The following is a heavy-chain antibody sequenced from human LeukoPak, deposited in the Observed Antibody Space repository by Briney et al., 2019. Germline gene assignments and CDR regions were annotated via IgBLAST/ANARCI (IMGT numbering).Heavy chain of an antibody. CDR1: GFNFNNYA. CDR3: ANHLACGSTSCPPFDY. CDR2: MSYDGTNK. Sequence: GGSLRLSCTVSGFNFNNYAMHWVRQAPGKGLEWLTIMSYDGTNKYYADSVKGRFTVSRDNSKNSLYLQMNSLRAEDTAVYYCANHLACGSTSCPPFDYWGQGTLVTVSS. J-gene: IGHJ4*02. D-gene: IGHD2-2*01. V-gene: IGHV3-30-3*01.